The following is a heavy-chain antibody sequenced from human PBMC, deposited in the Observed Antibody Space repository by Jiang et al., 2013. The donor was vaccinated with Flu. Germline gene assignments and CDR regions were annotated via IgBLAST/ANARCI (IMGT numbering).Heavy chain of an antibody. Sequence: GSVKGRFTISRDNAKNSVYLQMNSLGADDTGVYYCARVSYDGGSVYRHFDDWGQGTLVTVSS. J-gene: IGHJ4*02. D-gene: IGHD3-22*01. V-gene: IGHV3-7*03. CDR3: ARVSYDGGSVYRHFDD.